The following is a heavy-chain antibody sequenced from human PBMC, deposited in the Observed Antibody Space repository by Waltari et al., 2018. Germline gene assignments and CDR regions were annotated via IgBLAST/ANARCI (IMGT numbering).Heavy chain of an antibody. V-gene: IGHV1-18*01. D-gene: IGHD3-3*01. Sequence: QVQLVQSGAEVKKPGASVKVSCKASGYTFTSYGISWVRQAPGQGLEWMGWISAYNGNTNYAQKLQGRVTMTTDTSTSTAYMELRSLRSDDTAVYYCARAGYYDFWSGGRYYYYMDVWGKGTTVTVSS. J-gene: IGHJ6*03. CDR1: GYTFTSYG. CDR2: ISAYNGNT. CDR3: ARAGYYDFWSGGRYYYYMDV.